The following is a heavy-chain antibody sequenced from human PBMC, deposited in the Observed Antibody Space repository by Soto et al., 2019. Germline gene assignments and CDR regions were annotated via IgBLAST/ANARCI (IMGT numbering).Heavy chain of an antibody. J-gene: IGHJ6*02. CDR1: GGTFSIYA. CDR2: IIPIFGTA. V-gene: IGHV1-69*13. Sequence: ASVKVACKASGGTFSIYAISWVLQAPGQGLEWMGGIIPIFGTANYAQKFQGRVTITADESTSTAYMELSSLRSEDTAVYYCARRLDYYGSGSYLAYYYGMDVWGQGTTVTVSS. CDR3: ARRLDYYGSGSYLAYYYGMDV. D-gene: IGHD3-10*01.